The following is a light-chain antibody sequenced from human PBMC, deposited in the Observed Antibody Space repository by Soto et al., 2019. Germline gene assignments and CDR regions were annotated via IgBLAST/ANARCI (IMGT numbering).Light chain of an antibody. CDR2: GAS. CDR3: QQYGSSPIT. CDR1: QSVIGTY. V-gene: IGKV3-20*01. J-gene: IGKJ1*01. Sequence: EIGLTQSPGTLSFTPGERATLSCRASQSVIGTYLAWYQQKPGQAPRLLIYGASSRATGIPDRFSGSGSGTDFTLTISRLEPEDFAVYYCQQYGSSPITFGQGTKVDIK.